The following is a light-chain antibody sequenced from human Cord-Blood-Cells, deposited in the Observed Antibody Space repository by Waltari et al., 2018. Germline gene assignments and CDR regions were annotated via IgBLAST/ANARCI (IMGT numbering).Light chain of an antibody. V-gene: IGKV3-15*01. CDR2: CAS. CDR3: QQYNNWPRT. CDR1: QSVSSN. Sequence: ILKSQSLALLSMATGERATLSCRSSQSVSSNLAWYQQKPGQAPRLLIYCASTRATGIPARFSGSGSGTEFTLTISSLQSEDVAVYYCQQYNNWPRTFGQGTKVEIK. J-gene: IGKJ1*01.